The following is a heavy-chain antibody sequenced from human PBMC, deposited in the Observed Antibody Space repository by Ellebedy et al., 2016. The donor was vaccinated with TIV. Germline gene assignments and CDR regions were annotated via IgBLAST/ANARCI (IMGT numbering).Heavy chain of an antibody. CDR1: GYTLTELS. V-gene: IGHV1-69*13. CDR2: IIPIFGTA. CDR3: ARTPGSGYGMDV. Sequence: ASVKVSCKVSGYTLTELSMHWVRQAPGKGLEWMGGIIPIFGTANYAQKFQGRVTITADESTSTAYMELSSLRSEDTAVYYCARTPGSGYGMDVWGQGTTVTVSS. D-gene: IGHD3-10*01. J-gene: IGHJ6*02.